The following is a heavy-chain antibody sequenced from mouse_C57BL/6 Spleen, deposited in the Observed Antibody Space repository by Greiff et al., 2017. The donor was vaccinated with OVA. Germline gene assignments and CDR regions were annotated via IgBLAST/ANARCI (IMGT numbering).Heavy chain of an antibody. CDR2: INPYNGDT. CDR3: ARPVYGSSYFDY. Sequence: VQLQQSGPELVKPGDSVKISCKASGYSFTGYFMNWVMQSHGKSLEWIGRINPYNGDTFYNQKFKGKATLTVDKSSSTAHMELRSLTSEDSAVYYFARPVYGSSYFDYWGQGTTLTVSS. V-gene: IGHV1-20*01. J-gene: IGHJ2*01. D-gene: IGHD1-1*01. CDR1: GYSFTGYF.